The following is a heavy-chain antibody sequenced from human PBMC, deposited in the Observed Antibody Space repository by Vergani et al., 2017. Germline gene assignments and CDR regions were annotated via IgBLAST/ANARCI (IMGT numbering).Heavy chain of an antibody. CDR3: AREGYCTNGVCFTLFDV. CDR1: GDSITNGGFS. CDR2: IFPSGNS. Sequence: QVQLQESGSGLVKPSQTLSLTCAVSGDSITNGGFSWNWIRQPPGKGPEWIGYIFPSGNSDYNPSLKNRVSISLDKSKNQFSLWVNSVTAADTAVYYCAREGYCTNGVCFTLFDVWGQGALVTVSS. D-gene: IGHD2-8*01. J-gene: IGHJ4*02. V-gene: IGHV4-30-2*01.